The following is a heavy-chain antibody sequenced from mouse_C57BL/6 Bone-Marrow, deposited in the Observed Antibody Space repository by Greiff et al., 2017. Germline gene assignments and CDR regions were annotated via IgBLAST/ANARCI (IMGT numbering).Heavy chain of an antibody. CDR1: GYTFTSYW. V-gene: IGHV1-64*01. J-gene: IGHJ4*01. CDR3: ASMVTTEVYAIDY. D-gene: IGHD2-2*01. CDR2: IHPNSGST. Sequence: VQLQQSGAELVKPGASVKLSCKASGYTFTSYWMHWVKQRPGQGLEWIGMIHPNSGSTNYNEKFKSKATLTVDKSSSTAYMQLSSLTSVDSAVYYCASMVTTEVYAIDYWGQGTSVTVSS.